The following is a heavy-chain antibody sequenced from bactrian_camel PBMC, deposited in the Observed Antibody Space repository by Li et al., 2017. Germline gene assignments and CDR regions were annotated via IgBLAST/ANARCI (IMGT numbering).Heavy chain of an antibody. Sequence: HVQLVESGGGSVQTGGSLRLSCAASGSTVTMAWFRRAPGKEREEVGAIDSDGRTKYYDSVKGRFLISKDNRKNTLTLQMNRLKPEDTAVYYCAADVRSKGCHLVSPRKYKLWGQGTQVTVS. CDR1: GSTVT. CDR3: AADVRSKGCHLVSPRKYKL. J-gene: IGHJ4*01. CDR2: IDSDGRT. D-gene: IGHD7*01. V-gene: IGHV3S53*01.